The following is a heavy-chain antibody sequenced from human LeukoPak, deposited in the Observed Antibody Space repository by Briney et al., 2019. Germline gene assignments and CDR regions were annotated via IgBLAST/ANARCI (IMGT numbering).Heavy chain of an antibody. Sequence: SETLSLTCTVSGGSISSYYWSWIRQPPGKGPEWIGYIYYSVSTNYNPSLKSRVTISVDTSKNQFSLKLSSVTAADTAVYYCARDVNSGSYAVWGQGTLVTVSS. CDR1: GGSISSYY. CDR3: ARDVNSGSYAV. D-gene: IGHD1-26*01. J-gene: IGHJ4*02. V-gene: IGHV4-59*13. CDR2: IYYSVST.